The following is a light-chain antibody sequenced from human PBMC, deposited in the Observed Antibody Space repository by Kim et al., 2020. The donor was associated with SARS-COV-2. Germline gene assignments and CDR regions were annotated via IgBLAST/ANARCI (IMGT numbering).Light chain of an antibody. CDR3: QQYYLWPLT. CDR1: QRINNN. V-gene: IGKV3-15*01. J-gene: IGKJ4*02. CDR2: GAS. Sequence: EIVMTQSPAALSVSPGEGVTLSCRASQRINNNLAWYHQKPGQAPRLVIYGASTRATGIPARFSGSRSGTEFTLTISSLQPEDSAVYYCQQYYLWPLTFGVGTKVDIK.